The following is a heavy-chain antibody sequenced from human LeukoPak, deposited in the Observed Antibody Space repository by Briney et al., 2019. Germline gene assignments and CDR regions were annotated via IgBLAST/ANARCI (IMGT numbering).Heavy chain of an antibody. J-gene: IGHJ4*02. Sequence: GGSLRLSCAASGFTFRTHTMNWVRQAPGKGLEWVASIGGSSGFVFYADSMKGRFTISRDNAKNSLYLQMNSLRVEDTAMYYCARVQGERRDYWGQGTLVTVSS. CDR2: IGGSSGFV. CDR1: GFTFRTHT. D-gene: IGHD3-16*01. V-gene: IGHV3-21*01. CDR3: ARVQGERRDY.